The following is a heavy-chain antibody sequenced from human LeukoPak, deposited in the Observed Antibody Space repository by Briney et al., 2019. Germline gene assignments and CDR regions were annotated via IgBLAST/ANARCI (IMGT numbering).Heavy chain of an antibody. CDR2: IIPIFGTA. D-gene: IGHD5-18*01. Sequence: GASVKVSCKASGGTFSSYAISWVRQAPGQGLEWMGGIIPIFGTANYAQKFQGRVTITADESTSTAYMELSSLRSEDTAVYYCASPPRGYSYGYFFDYWGQRTLVTVSS. J-gene: IGHJ4*02. CDR3: ASPPRGYSYGYFFDY. CDR1: GGTFSSYA. V-gene: IGHV1-69*01.